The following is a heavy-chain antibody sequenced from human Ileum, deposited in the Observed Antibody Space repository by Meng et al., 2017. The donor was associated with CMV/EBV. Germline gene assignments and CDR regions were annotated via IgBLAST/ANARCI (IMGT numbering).Heavy chain of an antibody. CDR3: AKGGFLQSMDV. J-gene: IGHJ6*02. CDR1: GFTFSSYA. D-gene: IGHD4-11*01. Sequence: GGSLRLSCAASGFTFSSYAMHWVRQAPGKGLEWVSDISGSGGRTYYADSVKGRFTISRDNSKNTLYLQMDSRRAEDTALYYCAKGGFLQSMDVWGQGTMVTVSS. CDR2: ISGSGGRT. V-gene: IGHV3-23*01.